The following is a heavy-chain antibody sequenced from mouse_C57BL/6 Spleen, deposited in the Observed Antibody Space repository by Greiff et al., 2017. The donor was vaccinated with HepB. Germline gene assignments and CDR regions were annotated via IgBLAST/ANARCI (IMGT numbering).Heavy chain of an antibody. J-gene: IGHJ2*01. CDR2: IHPNSGST. CDR3: AIDSSGYGFDY. V-gene: IGHV1-64*01. Sequence: VQLQQPGAELVKPGASVKLSCKASGYTFTSYWMHWVKQRPGQGLEWIGMIHPNSGSTNYNEKFKSKATLTVDKSSSTAYMQLSSLTSEDSAVYYSAIDSSGYGFDYWGQGTTLTVSS. CDR1: GYTFTSYW. D-gene: IGHD3-2*02.